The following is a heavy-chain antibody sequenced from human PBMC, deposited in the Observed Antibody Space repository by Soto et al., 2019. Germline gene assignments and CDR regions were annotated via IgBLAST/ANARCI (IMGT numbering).Heavy chain of an antibody. J-gene: IGHJ4*02. Sequence: QLQLQESGPGLVKPSETLSLTCTVSGGSISSSSYYWGWIRQPPGKGLEWIGSIYYSGSTYYNPSLKSRVTISVDTSKNQFSLKLSSVTAADTAVYYCARQSQVATDIFDYWGQGTLVTVSS. V-gene: IGHV4-39*01. D-gene: IGHD5-12*01. CDR3: ARQSQVATDIFDY. CDR2: IYYSGST. CDR1: GGSISSSSYY.